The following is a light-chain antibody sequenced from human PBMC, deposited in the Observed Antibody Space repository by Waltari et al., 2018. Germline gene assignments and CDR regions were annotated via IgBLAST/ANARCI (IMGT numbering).Light chain of an antibody. Sequence: SYELTQPPSVSVSPGQTASLPCSGDTLGDKYACWYQQKQGQSLVMVIYQDSKRPSGIPERFSGSNSGNTATLTISGTQAMDEADYYCQAWDSSTAVFGGGTKLTVL. CDR3: QAWDSSTAV. J-gene: IGLJ2*01. V-gene: IGLV3-1*01. CDR2: QDS. CDR1: TLGDKY.